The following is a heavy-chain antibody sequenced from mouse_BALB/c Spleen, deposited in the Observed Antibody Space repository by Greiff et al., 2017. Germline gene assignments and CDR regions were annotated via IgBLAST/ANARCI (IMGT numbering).Heavy chain of an antibody. J-gene: IGHJ4*01. Sequence: VKVVGFGGGFVKPGGSLKLSCSASGFTFSCFSLSLVRQTPEKRLELVATISSCGSYTYYPDSMKGGFTISRDNAKNTLYLQISRLRSEDTALYYCSSRYDYDVYYYAMDYWGQGTSVTVSS. D-gene: IGHD2-4*01. CDR1: GFTFSCFS. CDR2: ISSCGSYT. CDR3: SSRYDYDVYYYAMDY. V-gene: IGHV5-9-3*01.